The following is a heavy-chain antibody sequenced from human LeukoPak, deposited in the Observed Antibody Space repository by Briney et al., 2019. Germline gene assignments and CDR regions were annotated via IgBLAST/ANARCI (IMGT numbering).Heavy chain of an antibody. CDR3: AKLLAAIGTPLFEF. J-gene: IGHJ4*02. CDR1: GYTFTSYY. CDR2: ISSSGGTT. Sequence: SCKASGYTFTSYYMHWVRQAPGKGLEWVSSISSSGGTTYYAGSVKGRFTISRDNSKNTQYLQMNILRAEDMAVYYCAKLLAAIGTPLFEFWGQGTQVTVSS. D-gene: IGHD6-13*01. V-gene: IGHV3-23*01.